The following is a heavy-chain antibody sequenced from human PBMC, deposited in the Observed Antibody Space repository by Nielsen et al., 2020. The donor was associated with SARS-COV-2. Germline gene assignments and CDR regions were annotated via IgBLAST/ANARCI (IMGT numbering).Heavy chain of an antibody. CDR1: GFTFSSYW. CDR2: IKQDGSEK. V-gene: IGHV3-7*01. Sequence: GESLKISCAASGFTFSSYWMSWVRQAPGKGLEWVANIKQDGSEKYYVDSVKGRLTISRDNAKNSLYLQMNSLRAEDTAVYYCARDGDFDWSYYYYGMDVWGQGTTVTVSS. CDR3: ARDGDFDWSYYYYGMDV. J-gene: IGHJ6*02. D-gene: IGHD3-9*01.